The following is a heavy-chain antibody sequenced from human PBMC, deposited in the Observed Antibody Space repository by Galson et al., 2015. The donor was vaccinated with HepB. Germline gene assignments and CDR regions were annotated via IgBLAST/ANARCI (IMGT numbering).Heavy chain of an antibody. V-gene: IGHV3-30-3*01. CDR2: ISFDGSNK. CDR3: ARDDITMARGLVSLHYFGL. CDR1: GFTFSSHA. J-gene: IGHJ2*01. D-gene: IGHD3-10*01. Sequence: SLRLSCAASGFTFSSHAMHWVRQTPGEGLEWVAGISFDGSNKYYADSVKGQFTISRDNSKNILSLQMNSLRDAHTAVYYCARDDITMARGLVSLHYFGLWGRGTLVTVSS.